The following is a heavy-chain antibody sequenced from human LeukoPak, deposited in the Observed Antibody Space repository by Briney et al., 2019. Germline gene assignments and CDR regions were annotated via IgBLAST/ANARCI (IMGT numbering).Heavy chain of an antibody. CDR3: ARDTAAAGYYYYGMDV. J-gene: IGHJ6*02. V-gene: IGHV4-59*12. Sequence: SETLSLTCTVSGGSISSYYWSWIRQPPGKGLEWIGYIYYSGSTNYNPSLKSRVTISVDTSKNQFSLKLSSVTAADTAVYYCARDTAAAGYYYYGMDVWGQGTTVTVSS. CDR1: GGSISSYY. D-gene: IGHD6-13*01. CDR2: IYYSGST.